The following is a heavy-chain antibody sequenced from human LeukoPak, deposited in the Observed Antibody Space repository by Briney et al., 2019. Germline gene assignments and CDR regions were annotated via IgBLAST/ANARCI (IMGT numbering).Heavy chain of an antibody. CDR2: IRYDGGHK. D-gene: IGHD3-9*01. CDR1: GFTFSSYG. CDR3: ARVLRYFDWYADY. V-gene: IGHV3-30*02. Sequence: GGSLRLSCTASGFTFSSYGMHWVRRAPGKGLEWVTFIRYDGGHKYYADSVKGRFTISRDNSKNTLYLQMNSLRAEDTAVYYCARVLRYFDWYADYWGQGTLVTVSS. J-gene: IGHJ4*02.